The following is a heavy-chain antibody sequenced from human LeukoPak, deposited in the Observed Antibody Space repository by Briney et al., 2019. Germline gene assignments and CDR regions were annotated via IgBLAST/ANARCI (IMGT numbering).Heavy chain of an antibody. CDR3: ARDWGY. D-gene: IGHD3-16*01. Sequence: GSLRLSRATSGFTIFTYAMSWVRQSPGKGLEWVSSISGNDDKTYYADSVKGRFTISRDTSKNTLNLQMNSLRGEDTAIYYCARDWGYWGQGTLVAVSS. V-gene: IGHV3-23*01. CDR1: GFTIFTYA. J-gene: IGHJ4*02. CDR2: ISGNDDKT.